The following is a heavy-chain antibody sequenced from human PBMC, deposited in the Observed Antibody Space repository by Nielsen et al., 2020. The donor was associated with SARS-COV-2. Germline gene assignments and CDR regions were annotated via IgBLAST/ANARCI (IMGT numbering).Heavy chain of an antibody. CDR2: INPNSGAT. V-gene: IGHV1-2*06. CDR3: ARAGSWVEY. J-gene: IGHJ4*02. Sequence: WVRQAPGQGLEWLGQINPNSGATNYARNFQGRVTMTRDTSISTAYMELSTLRFDDTAVYYCARAGSWVEYWGQGTLVTVSS. D-gene: IGHD3-10*01.